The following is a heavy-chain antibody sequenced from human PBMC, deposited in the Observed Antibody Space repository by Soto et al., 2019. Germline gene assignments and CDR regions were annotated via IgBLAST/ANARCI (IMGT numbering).Heavy chain of an antibody. CDR3: ARFSSTSCYDY. V-gene: IGHV4-59*01. CDR1: GGSISSYY. Sequence: SETLSLTCTVSGGSISSYYWSWIRQPPGKGLEWIGYIYCSGSTNYNPSLKSRVTISVDTSKNQFSLKLSSVTAADTAVYYCARFSSTSCYDYWGQGTLVTVSS. CDR2: IYCSGST. J-gene: IGHJ4*02. D-gene: IGHD2-2*01.